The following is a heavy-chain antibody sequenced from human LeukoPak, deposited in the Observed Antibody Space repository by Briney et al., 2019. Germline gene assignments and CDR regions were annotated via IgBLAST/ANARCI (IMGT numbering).Heavy chain of an antibody. Sequence: SETLSLTCTVSGGSISSSTYYWGWIRQPPGKGLEWIGSICYIGSTYYNPSLKSRVTISVDASKNQFSLKLSSVTAADTAVYYCARRAAYTSSWYVEDYWGQGTLVTVSS. CDR2: ICYIGST. V-gene: IGHV4-39*01. CDR3: ARRAAYTSSWYVEDY. J-gene: IGHJ4*02. D-gene: IGHD6-13*01. CDR1: GGSISSSTYY.